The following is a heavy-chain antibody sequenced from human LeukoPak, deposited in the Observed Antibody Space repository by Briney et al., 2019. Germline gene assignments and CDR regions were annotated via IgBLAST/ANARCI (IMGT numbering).Heavy chain of an antibody. J-gene: IGHJ4*02. Sequence: GGSLRLSCAASGFTFSSYAMSWVRQAPGKWLEWVSAISGSGGSTYYADSVKGRFTISRDNSKNTLYLQMNSLRAEDTAVYYCARHSYGTLDYWGQGTLVTVSS. V-gene: IGHV3-23*01. D-gene: IGHD5-18*01. CDR3: ARHSYGTLDY. CDR1: GFTFSSYA. CDR2: ISGSGGST.